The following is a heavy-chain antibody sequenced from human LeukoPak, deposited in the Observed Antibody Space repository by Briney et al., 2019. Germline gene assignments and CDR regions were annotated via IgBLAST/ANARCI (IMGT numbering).Heavy chain of an antibody. CDR3: ARGRAGVVVVPAARYYMDV. J-gene: IGHJ6*03. CDR2: INHSGST. V-gene: IGHV4-34*01. Sequence: SETLSLPCAVYGGAFSGYYWSWIRQPPGKGLEWIGEINHSGSTNYNPSLESRVTISVDTSKNQSSLKLSSVTAADTAVYYCARGRAGVVVVPAARYYMDVWGKGTTVTVSS. CDR1: GGAFSGYY. D-gene: IGHD2-2*01.